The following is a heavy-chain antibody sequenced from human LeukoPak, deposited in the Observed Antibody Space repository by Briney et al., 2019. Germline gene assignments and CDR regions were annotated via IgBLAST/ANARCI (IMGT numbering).Heavy chain of an antibody. CDR1: GFNFNTYW. J-gene: IGHJ5*02. CDR3: GREDRTFDP. CDR2: IRPDGRDK. Sequence: PGGSLRLSCAASGFNFNTYWMIWVRQAPGKGLEWVANIRPDGRDKHYVDSVKGRFTISRGNAKNSLYLEMNSLRAEDTAVYYCGREDRTFDPWGQGTLVTVSS. V-gene: IGHV3-7*03.